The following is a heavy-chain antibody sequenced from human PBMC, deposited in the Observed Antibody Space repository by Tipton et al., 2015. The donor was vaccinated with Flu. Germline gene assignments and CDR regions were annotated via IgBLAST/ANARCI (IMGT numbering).Heavy chain of an antibody. Sequence: TLSLTCTVSGGSIRSGSYYWGWIRQPPGKGLEWVGSSYYTGSMYNNPSLEGRVAISVDTAKNQFSLKVCSVTAADTAVYYCARSWGYDSWTEYMGRTFDVWGRGTMVTVSS. D-gene: IGHD3-3*01. CDR3: ARSWGYDSWTEYMGRTFDV. CDR1: GGSIRSGSYY. CDR2: SYYTGSM. V-gene: IGHV4-39*01. J-gene: IGHJ3*01.